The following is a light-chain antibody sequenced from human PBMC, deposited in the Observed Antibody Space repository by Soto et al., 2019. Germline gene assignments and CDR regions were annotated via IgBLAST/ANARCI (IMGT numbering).Light chain of an antibody. CDR3: FSXXXXXXXV. V-gene: IGLV2-14*01. CDR1: SSDIGAYDY. CDR2: EVN. Sequence: QSALTQPASLSGSPGQSITISCTGTSSDIGAYDYVSWFQQHPGKAPKLMISEVNNRPSGVSNRFSGSKSGNTAYLTISGLQVEDEAEYFCFSXXXXXXXVFXTGTKL. J-gene: IGLJ1*01.